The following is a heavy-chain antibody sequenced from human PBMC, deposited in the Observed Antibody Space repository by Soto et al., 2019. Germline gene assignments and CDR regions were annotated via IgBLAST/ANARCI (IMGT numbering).Heavy chain of an antibody. V-gene: IGHV3-15*07. CDR2: IKSKIDGGTT. CDR1: GVTFNNAW. D-gene: IGHD4-17*01. CDR3: TIRSEY. J-gene: IGHJ4*02. Sequence: EVQLVESGGGLVKPGESLRLSCAASGVTFNNAWMNWVRQAPGKGLEWVGRIKSKIDGGTTDYTAPVEGRFTISRDDSNNTLYLQMNSLKTEDTAVYYCTIRSEYWGQGTLVTVSS.